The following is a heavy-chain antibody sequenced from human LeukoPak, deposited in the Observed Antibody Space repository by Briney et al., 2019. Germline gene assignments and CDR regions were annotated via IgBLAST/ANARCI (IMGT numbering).Heavy chain of an antibody. Sequence: GGTLRLSCAASGFTFSSYWMSWVRQAPGKGLEWVANIKQDGSEKYYVDSVKGRFTISRDNAKNSLYLQMNSLRAEDTAVYYCARDRGSGSIDYWGQGTLVTVSS. CDR3: ARDRGSGSIDY. CDR2: IKQDGSEK. J-gene: IGHJ4*02. D-gene: IGHD3-10*01. CDR1: GFTFSSYW. V-gene: IGHV3-7*03.